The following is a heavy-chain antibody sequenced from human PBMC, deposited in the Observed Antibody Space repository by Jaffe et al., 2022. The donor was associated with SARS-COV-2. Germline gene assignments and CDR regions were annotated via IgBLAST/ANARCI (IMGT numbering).Heavy chain of an antibody. V-gene: IGHV4-39*01. CDR3: ASLSRYFDWLVRQGDYYYMDF. CDR1: GDSISNINRY. D-gene: IGHD3-9*01. CDR2: VFSSGNT. Sequence: QLHLQESGPGLVKPSETLSLTCTVSGDSISNINRYWGWIRQPPGKGLEWIGNVFSSGNTYYDPSLKSRATISVDTSKNQFSLKLSSVTAADSAVYYCASLSRYFDWLVRQGDYYYMDFWGRGTTVTVSS. J-gene: IGHJ6*03.